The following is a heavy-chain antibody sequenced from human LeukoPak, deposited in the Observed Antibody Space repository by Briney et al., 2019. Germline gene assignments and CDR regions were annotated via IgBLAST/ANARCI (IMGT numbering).Heavy chain of an antibody. V-gene: IGHV3-48*04. CDR3: ARTDGGIPLYYFDY. CDR1: GFTFSSYS. Sequence: GGSLRLSCAASGFTFSSYSMNWVRQAPGKGPEWVSYISSSGSTIYYADSVKGRFTISRDNAKNSLYLQMNSLRAEDTAVYYCARTDGGIPLYYFDYWGQGTLVTVSS. D-gene: IGHD3-16*01. J-gene: IGHJ4*02. CDR2: ISSSGSTI.